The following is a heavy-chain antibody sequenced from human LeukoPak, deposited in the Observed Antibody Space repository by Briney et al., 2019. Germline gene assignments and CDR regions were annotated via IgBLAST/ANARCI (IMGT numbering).Heavy chain of an antibody. CDR2: IRNSGTHV. D-gene: IGHD3-3*01. V-gene: IGHV3-21*01. CDR3: ARDGSSDFWSRNYYMDV. Sequence: GGSLRLSCAASGFTFKTYSMIWVRQAPGKGLEWVSSIRNSGTHVYYADSLKGRSTISRDNARNSLYLQMNSLRAEDTAVYYCARDGSSDFWSRNYYMDVWGKGTTVTVPS. J-gene: IGHJ6*03. CDR1: GFTFKTYS.